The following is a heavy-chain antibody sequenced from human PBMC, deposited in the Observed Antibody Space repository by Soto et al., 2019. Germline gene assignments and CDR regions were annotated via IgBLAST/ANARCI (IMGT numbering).Heavy chain of an antibody. V-gene: IGHV3-48*02. J-gene: IGHJ5*02. Sequence: PGGSLRLSCAASGFTFSSYSMNWVRQAPGKGLEWVSYISSSSSTIYYADSVKGRFTISRDNAKNSLYLQMNSLRDEDTAVYYCARGSDYPSYNWFDPWGQGTLVTSPQ. CDR1: GFTFSSYS. CDR3: ARGSDYPSYNWFDP. CDR2: ISSSSSTI. D-gene: IGHD4-17*01.